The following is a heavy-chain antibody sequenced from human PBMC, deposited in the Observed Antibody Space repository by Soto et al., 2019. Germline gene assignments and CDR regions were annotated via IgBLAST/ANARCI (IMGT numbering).Heavy chain of an antibody. CDR1: GFTFSSYG. V-gene: IGHV3-30*18. CDR3: AKVKEQQLVPND. CDR2: ISYDGSNK. J-gene: IGHJ4*02. Sequence: QVQLVESGGGVVQPGRSLRLSCAASGFTFSSYGMHWVRQAPGKGLEWVAVISYDGSNKYYADSVKGRFTISRDNSKKTLYPQMNILRVEDTAVYYCAKVKEQQLVPNDWGQGTLVTVSS. D-gene: IGHD6-13*01.